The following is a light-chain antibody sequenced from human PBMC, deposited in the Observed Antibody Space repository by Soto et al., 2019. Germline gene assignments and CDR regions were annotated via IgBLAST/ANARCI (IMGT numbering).Light chain of an antibody. CDR1: SSDVGGYNY. CDR3: CSYAGNYTV. V-gene: IGLV2-11*01. Sequence: QSALTQPPSASGSPGQSVTISCTGTSSDVGGYNYVSWYQQHPGKAPKLMIYDVNKWPSGVPDRFSGSKFGNTASLTISGLQAEDEGEYYCCSYAGNYTVFGGGTKVTVL. J-gene: IGLJ2*01. CDR2: DVN.